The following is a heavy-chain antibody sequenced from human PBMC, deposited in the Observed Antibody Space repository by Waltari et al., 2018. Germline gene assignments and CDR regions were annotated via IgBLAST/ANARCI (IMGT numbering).Heavy chain of an antibody. CDR3: ARHSSGSYYRMIDY. V-gene: IGHV1-3*01. CDR2: INDGDGNT. Sequence: QVHLVQSGAEVKKPGASVKVSCKASGYTFTGYAILWVRQAPGQRLEWMGWINDGDGNTKYSQKFQDRVTITRDTSATTAYMDLSSLRSEDTAVYYCARHSSGSYYRMIDYWGQGTLVTVSS. CDR1: GYTFTGYA. D-gene: IGHD1-26*01. J-gene: IGHJ4*02.